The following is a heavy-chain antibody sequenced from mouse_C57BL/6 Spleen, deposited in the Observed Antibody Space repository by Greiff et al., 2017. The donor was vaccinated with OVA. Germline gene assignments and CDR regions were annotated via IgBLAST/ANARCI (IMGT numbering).Heavy chain of an antibody. D-gene: IGHD2-3*01. J-gene: IGHJ1*03. V-gene: IGHV3-6*01. CDR1: GYSITSGYY. CDR2: ISYDGSN. CDR3: AREGWLQSYWYFDV. Sequence: EVKLQESGPGLVKPSQSLSLTCSVTGYSITSGYYWNWIRQFPGNKLEWMGYISYDGSNNYNPSLKNRISITRDTSKNQFFLKLNSVTTEDTATYYCAREGWLQSYWYFDVWGTGTTVTVSS.